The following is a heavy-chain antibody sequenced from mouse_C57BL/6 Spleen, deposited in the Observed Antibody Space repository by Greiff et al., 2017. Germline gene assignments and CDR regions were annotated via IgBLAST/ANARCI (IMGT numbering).Heavy chain of an antibody. J-gene: IGHJ2*01. CDR2: INPGSGGT. CDR1: GYAFTNYL. CDR3: ARSIYEGYYCFDY. Sequence: QVQLQQSGAELVRPGTSVKVSCKASGYAFTNYLIEWVKQRPGQGLEWIGVINPGSGGTDYNEKFKGKATLTADKSSSTAYMQLSSLASEDSAVYFCARSIYEGYYCFDYWGQGTTRTVSS. V-gene: IGHV1-54*01. D-gene: IGHD2-3*01.